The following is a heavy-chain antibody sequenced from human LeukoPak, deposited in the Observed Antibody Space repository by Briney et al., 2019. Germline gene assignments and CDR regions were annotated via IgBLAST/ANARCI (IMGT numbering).Heavy chain of an antibody. D-gene: IGHD3-10*01. CDR2: ISSSSSTI. V-gene: IGHV3-48*01. Sequence: PGGSLRLSCAASGFIFNSYSMNWVRQAPGKGLEWVSYISSSSSTIYYADSVKGRFTISRDNAKKSLYLQMNSLRAEDTAVYYCARESVTMVRSMDVWGKGTTVTVSS. J-gene: IGHJ6*03. CDR3: ARESVTMVRSMDV. CDR1: GFIFNSYS.